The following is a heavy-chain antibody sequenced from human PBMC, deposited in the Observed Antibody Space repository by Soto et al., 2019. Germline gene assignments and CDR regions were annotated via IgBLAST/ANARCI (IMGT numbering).Heavy chain of an antibody. J-gene: IGHJ4*02. D-gene: IGHD3-10*01. Sequence: QVQLVESGGGLVKPGGSLRVSCAASGFTFSDYYMSWIRQAPGKGLEWLSYISGSGTSIYYTDSVRGRFTISRDNAKNSLYLQMNSLRAEDTAVYYCARELSGTGVYYFDYWGQGTLVAVSS. CDR3: ARELSGTGVYYFDY. CDR2: ISGSGTSI. CDR1: GFTFSDYY. V-gene: IGHV3-11*01.